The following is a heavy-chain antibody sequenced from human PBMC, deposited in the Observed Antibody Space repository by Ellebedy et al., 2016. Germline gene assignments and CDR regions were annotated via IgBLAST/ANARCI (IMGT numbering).Heavy chain of an antibody. CDR2: IYPGDSDT. CDR1: GYSFNTYW. CDR3: ASPITVPGPKFFDY. J-gene: IGHJ4*02. Sequence: ASVKVSCKGSGYSFNTYWIGWVRQMPGKGLEWMGIIYPGDSDTKYRPSFQGQVTIPIHKSIRTAYLQWSSLKASDTAIYYCASPITVPGPKFFDYWGQGTLVTVSS. D-gene: IGHD6-19*01. V-gene: IGHV5-51*01.